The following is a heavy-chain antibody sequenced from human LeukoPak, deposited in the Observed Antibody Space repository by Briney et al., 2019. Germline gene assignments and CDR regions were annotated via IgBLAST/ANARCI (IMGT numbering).Heavy chain of an antibody. J-gene: IGHJ4*02. Sequence: PGGSLRLSRAASGFIFSSYSMNWVRQAPGKGLEWVSYISSSGSTIYYADSVKGRFTISRDNAKNSLYLQMNSLRAEDTAVYYCAVLTYQLLDYYFDYWGQGTLVTVSS. CDR2: ISSSGSTI. D-gene: IGHD2-2*01. CDR3: AVLTYQLLDYYFDY. V-gene: IGHV3-48*01. CDR1: GFIFSSYS.